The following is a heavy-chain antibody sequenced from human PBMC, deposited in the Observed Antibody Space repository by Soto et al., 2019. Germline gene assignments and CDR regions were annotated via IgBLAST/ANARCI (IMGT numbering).Heavy chain of an antibody. D-gene: IGHD6-19*01. CDR3: ARRSGGWPTNAGYYYYGMDV. Sequence: QLQLQESGPGLVKPSETLSLTCTVSGGSISSSSYYWGWIRQPPGKGLEWIGSIYYSGSTYYNPSLKSRVTISVDTSKNQFSLKLSSVTAADTAVYYCARRSGGWPTNAGYYYYGMDVWGQGTTVTVSS. CDR1: GGSISSSSYY. V-gene: IGHV4-39*01. CDR2: IYYSGST. J-gene: IGHJ6*02.